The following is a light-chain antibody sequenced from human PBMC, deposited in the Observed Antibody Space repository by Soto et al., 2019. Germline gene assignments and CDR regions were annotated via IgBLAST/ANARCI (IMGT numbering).Light chain of an antibody. J-gene: IGLJ2*01. Sequence: QSALTQPASVSGSPGQSITISCTGTSSDVGDYDYVSWYQQHPGKAPKLMIYEVTYRPSGVSNRFSASKSDNTASLTISGLQAEDEADYYCSSYASSNTMVFGGGTKLTVL. CDR3: SSYASSNTMV. CDR1: SSDVGDYDY. CDR2: EVT. V-gene: IGLV2-14*01.